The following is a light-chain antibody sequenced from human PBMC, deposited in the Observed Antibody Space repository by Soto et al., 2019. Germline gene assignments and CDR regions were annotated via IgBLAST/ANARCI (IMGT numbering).Light chain of an antibody. V-gene: IGKV3-11*01. Sequence: EIVLTQSPATLXLSPGERXXLSCXATQTISSYLLWYQQKPGQAPRLLIYDASNRATGIPARFSGSGSETDFTLTISSLEPEDFAVYYCQHRMNWPLTFGQGTRLEIK. CDR2: DAS. CDR1: QTISSY. J-gene: IGKJ5*01. CDR3: QHRMNWPLT.